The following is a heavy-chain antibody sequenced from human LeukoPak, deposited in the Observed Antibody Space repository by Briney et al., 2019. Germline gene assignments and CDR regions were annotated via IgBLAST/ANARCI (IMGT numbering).Heavy chain of an antibody. CDR3: ARGTSIPAALLTFDY. J-gene: IGHJ4*02. V-gene: IGHV4-30-4*08. CDR1: GGSISSGDYY. Sequence: PSETLSLTCTVSGGSISSGDYYWSWIRQPPGKGLEWIGYIYYSGSAYYNPSLKSRVTISVDTSKNQFSLKLSSVTAADTAVYYCARGTSIPAALLTFDYWGQGTQVTVSS. D-gene: IGHD2-2*01. CDR2: IYYSGSA.